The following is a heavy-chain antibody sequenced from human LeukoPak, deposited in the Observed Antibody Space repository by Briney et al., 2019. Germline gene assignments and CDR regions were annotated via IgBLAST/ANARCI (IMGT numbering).Heavy chain of an antibody. Sequence: ASVKVSCKASGYTFTAYYIHWVRQGPGQGLEWMGWINPNTGGSSYAQNFRGRVTMTSDASISAAYMELSSLTSDDTAIYYCAKDAAPRTFYHHYYMDVWGKGTTVTVSS. D-gene: IGHD2/OR15-2a*01. V-gene: IGHV1-2*02. CDR2: INPNTGGS. CDR1: GYTFTAYY. J-gene: IGHJ6*03. CDR3: AKDAAPRTFYHHYYMDV.